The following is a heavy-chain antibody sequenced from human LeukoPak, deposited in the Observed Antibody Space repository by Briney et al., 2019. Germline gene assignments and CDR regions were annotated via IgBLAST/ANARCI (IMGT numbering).Heavy chain of an antibody. J-gene: IGHJ6*03. CDR3: ARTTLTTARAYYYMDV. V-gene: IGHV3-64*01. CDR1: GFTFSSYA. CDR2: ITSNGGST. D-gene: IGHD4-11*01. Sequence: GGSLRLSCAASGFTFSSYAMHWVRQAPGKGLEYVSAITSNGGSTNYANSVKGRFTISRDNSKNTLYLQMGSLRAEDMAVYYCARTTLTTARAYYYMDVWGKGTTVTVSS.